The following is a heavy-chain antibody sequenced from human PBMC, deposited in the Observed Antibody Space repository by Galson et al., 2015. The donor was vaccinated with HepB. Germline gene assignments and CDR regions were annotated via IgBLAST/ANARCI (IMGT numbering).Heavy chain of an antibody. CDR2: ICGNSNNT. Sequence: SLRLSCAASGFTFSSYAMSWVRQAPGKGPEWVSVICGNSNNTYYADSVKGRFTISRDNSKNTLDLQMNSLRAEDTAVYYCAKASRGSCYSGSPEWGQGTRSPSP. J-gene: IGHJ6*02. CDR3: AKASRGSCYSGSPE. CDR1: GFTFSSYA. D-gene: IGHD2-15*01. V-gene: IGHV3-23*01.